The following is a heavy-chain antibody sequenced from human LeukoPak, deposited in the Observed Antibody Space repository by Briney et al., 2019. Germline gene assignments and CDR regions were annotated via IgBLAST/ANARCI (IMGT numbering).Heavy chain of an antibody. CDR1: GGSISSYY. D-gene: IGHD5-18*01. CDR3: ARSPGYSYDAFDI. J-gene: IGHJ3*02. V-gene: IGHV4-34*01. Sequence: SETLSLTCSVSGGSISSYYWSWIRQPPGKGLEWIGEINHSGSTNYNPSLKSRVTISVDTSKNQFSLKLSSVTAADTAVYYCARSPGYSYDAFDIWGQGTMVTVSS. CDR2: INHSGST.